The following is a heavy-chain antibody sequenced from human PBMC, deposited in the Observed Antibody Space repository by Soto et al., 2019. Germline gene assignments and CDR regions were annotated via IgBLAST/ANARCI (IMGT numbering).Heavy chain of an antibody. V-gene: IGHV4-59*01. D-gene: IGHD4-17*01. J-gene: IGHJ4*02. CDR2: IYYSGST. CDR3: ARAYGDYVFDY. Sequence: SGTLSLTCTVSGGSISSYYWSWIRQPPGKGLEWIGYIYYSGSTNYNPSLKSRVTISVDTSKNQFSLKLGSVTAADTAVYYCARAYGDYVFDYWGQGTLVTVSS. CDR1: GGSISSYY.